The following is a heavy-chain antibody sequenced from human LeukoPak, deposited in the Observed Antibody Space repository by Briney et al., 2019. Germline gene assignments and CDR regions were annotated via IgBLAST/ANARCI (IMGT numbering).Heavy chain of an antibody. Sequence: ASVKVSCKASGYIFTGYYIHWVRQAPGQGLEWMGWINPNSGDTNYAQKFQGRGTMNRDTSISTAYMELSRLRSDDTAVYYCARVRYRLAETYIDYWGQGTLVTVSS. J-gene: IGHJ4*02. CDR1: GYIFTGYY. D-gene: IGHD3-16*01. V-gene: IGHV1-2*02. CDR3: ARVRYRLAETYIDY. CDR2: INPNSGDT.